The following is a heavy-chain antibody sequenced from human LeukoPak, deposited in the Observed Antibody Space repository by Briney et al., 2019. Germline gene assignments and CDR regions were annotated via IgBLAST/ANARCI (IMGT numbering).Heavy chain of an antibody. CDR1: GGSISSYY. V-gene: IGHV4-59*01. Sequence: SETLSLTCTVSGGSISSYYWSWIRQPPGKGLEWIGYIHYSGSTNYNPSLKSRVTISVDTSKNQFSLKLSSVTAADTAVYYCAVHRSGYYSWFDPWGQGTLVTVSS. CDR3: AVHRSGYYSWFDP. CDR2: IHYSGST. J-gene: IGHJ5*02. D-gene: IGHD3-3*01.